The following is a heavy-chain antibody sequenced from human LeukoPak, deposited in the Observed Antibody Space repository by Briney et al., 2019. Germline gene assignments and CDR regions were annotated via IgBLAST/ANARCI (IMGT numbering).Heavy chain of an antibody. D-gene: IGHD2/OR15-2a*01. V-gene: IGHV5-51*01. CDR1: GYRFTSYW. Sequence: ESLKISCKGSGYRFTSYWIGWVRQMPGKGLEWMGIIYPGDSDIRYSPSFQGQVTISADRSVSTAYLQWSSLKASDTAIYYCARYNSNWSGNWFDPWGQGTLVTVSS. CDR3: ARYNSNWSGNWFDP. J-gene: IGHJ5*02. CDR2: IYPGDSDI.